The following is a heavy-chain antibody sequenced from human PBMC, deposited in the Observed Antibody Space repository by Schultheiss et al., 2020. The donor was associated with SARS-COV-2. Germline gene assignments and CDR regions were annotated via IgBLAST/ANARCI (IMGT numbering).Heavy chain of an antibody. V-gene: IGHV3-21*01. D-gene: IGHD1-26*01. CDR3: ARDPKRSGSYSDY. J-gene: IGHJ4*02. Sequence: GESLKISCAASGFTFDDYAMHWVRQAPGKGLEWVSSISSSSSYIYYADSVKGRFTISRDNAKNSLYLQMNSLRAEDTAVYYCARDPKRSGSYSDYWGQGTLVTVSS. CDR1: GFTFDDYA. CDR2: ISSSSSYI.